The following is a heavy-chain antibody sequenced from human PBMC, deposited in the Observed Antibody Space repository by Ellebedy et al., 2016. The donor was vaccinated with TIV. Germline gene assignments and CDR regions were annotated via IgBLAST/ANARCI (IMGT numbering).Heavy chain of an antibody. CDR3: ARGGIVVVITPSY. D-gene: IGHD3-22*01. J-gene: IGHJ4*02. CDR1: GFTVSSNY. CDR2: IYSGGST. V-gene: IGHV3-53*01. Sequence: GESLKISCAASGFTVSSNYMSWVRQAPGKGLDGVSVIYSGGSTYYADSVKGRFTISRDNSKNTLYLQMNSLRAEDTAVYYCARGGIVVVITPSYWGQGTLVTVSS.